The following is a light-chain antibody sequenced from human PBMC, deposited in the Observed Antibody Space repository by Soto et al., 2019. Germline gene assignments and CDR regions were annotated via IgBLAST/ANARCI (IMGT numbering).Light chain of an antibody. CDR2: GAS. Sequence: DIVLTQSPGTLSLSPWEIATLSCRASQSVSSSYLAWYQQKPGQAPRLLIYGASNRATGIPDRFSGSGSGTDFTLTISRLEPEDFAVYYCQQYGSSPMAFGQGTKVDIK. CDR3: QQYGSSPMA. V-gene: IGKV3-20*01. CDR1: QSVSSSY. J-gene: IGKJ1*01.